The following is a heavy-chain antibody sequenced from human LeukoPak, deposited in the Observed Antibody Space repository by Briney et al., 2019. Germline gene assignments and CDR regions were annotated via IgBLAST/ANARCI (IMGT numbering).Heavy chain of an antibody. Sequence: PGGSLRLSCAASGFTFSSYEMNWVRQAPGKGLEWVSYISSSGSTIYYADSVKGRFTISRDNAKNSLYLQMNSLRAEDTAVYYCARESYTDAFDIWGRGTMVTVSS. J-gene: IGHJ3*02. CDR2: ISSSGSTI. CDR1: GFTFSSYE. V-gene: IGHV3-48*03. CDR3: ARESYTDAFDI.